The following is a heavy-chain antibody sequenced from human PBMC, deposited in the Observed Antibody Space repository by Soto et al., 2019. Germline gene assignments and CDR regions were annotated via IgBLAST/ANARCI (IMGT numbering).Heavy chain of an antibody. V-gene: IGHV1-46*01. CDR3: ARMSEIAVAGPYYFDY. J-gene: IGHJ4*02. Sequence: ASVKVSCKASGYTFTSYYMHWVRQAPGQGLEWMGIINPSGGSTSYAQKFQGRVTMTRDTSTSTVYMELSSLRSEDTAVYYCARMSEIAVAGPYYFDYWGQGTLVTVSS. CDR1: GYTFTSYY. D-gene: IGHD6-19*01. CDR2: INPSGGST.